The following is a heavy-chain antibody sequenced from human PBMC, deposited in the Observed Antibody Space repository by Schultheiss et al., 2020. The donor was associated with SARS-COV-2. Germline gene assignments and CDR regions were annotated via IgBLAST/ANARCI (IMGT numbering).Heavy chain of an antibody. V-gene: IGHV1-2*02. J-gene: IGHJ6*02. CDR1: GYTFTGYF. CDR3: ARVIFRDIVVVGKYSFGMDV. Sequence: ASVKVSCKDSGYTFTGYFMHWVRQAPGQGLEWMGWINPNSGGTHYAQKFQGRVTMTRDTSISTAYMELSRLRSDDTAVYYCARVIFRDIVVVGKYSFGMDVWGQGATVTVSS. CDR2: INPNSGGT. D-gene: IGHD3-22*01.